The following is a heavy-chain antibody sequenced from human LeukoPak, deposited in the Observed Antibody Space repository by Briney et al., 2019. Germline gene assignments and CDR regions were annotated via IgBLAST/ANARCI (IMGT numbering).Heavy chain of an antibody. CDR2: IIPLFGTA. CDR1: GGTFSSYA. V-gene: IGHV1-69*05. CDR3: ARSLGYCSSTSCPNDY. Sequence: SVKVSCKASGGTFSSYAICWGRQGPGQGLEWMGGIIPLFGTANYAQKLQGRVTITTDESTSTAYMELSSLRSEDTAVYYCARSLGYCSSTSCPNDYWGQRTLVTVSS. J-gene: IGHJ4*02. D-gene: IGHD2-2*01.